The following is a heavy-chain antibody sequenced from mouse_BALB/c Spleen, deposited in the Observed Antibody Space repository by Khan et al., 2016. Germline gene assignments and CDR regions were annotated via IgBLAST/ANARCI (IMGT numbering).Heavy chain of an antibody. CDR2: ISDGGSYT. CDR1: GFTFSDYY. V-gene: IGHV5-4*02. D-gene: IGHD2-14*01. Sequence: EVELVESGGGLVKPGGSLKLSCAASGFTFSDYYMNWVRQTPETRLEWVATISDGGSYTYYPDSVKGRFTISRDNAKNNLYLQMSSLKYEDTVMYYCAREKEVRRRTELYAMDYWGQGTSVTVSS. CDR3: AREKEVRRRTELYAMDY. J-gene: IGHJ4*01.